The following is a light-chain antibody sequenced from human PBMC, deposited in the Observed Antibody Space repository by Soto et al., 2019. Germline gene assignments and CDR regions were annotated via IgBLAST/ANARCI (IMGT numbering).Light chain of an antibody. CDR1: QSISRY. J-gene: IGKJ1*01. CDR3: QQYGSSPPT. Sequence: IVLTQSPGTLSLSPGERTTLSCRASQSISRYIAWYQQKPGQGPRLLIYGASSRATGTPDRFSGSGSGTDFTLTINRLEPEDFALYYCQQYGSSPPTFGQGTKVDIK. CDR2: GAS. V-gene: IGKV3-20*01.